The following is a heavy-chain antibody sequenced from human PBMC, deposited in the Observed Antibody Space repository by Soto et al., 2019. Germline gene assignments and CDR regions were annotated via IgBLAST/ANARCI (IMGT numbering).Heavy chain of an antibody. J-gene: IGHJ4*02. CDR2: IKQDGSEK. D-gene: IGHD3-22*01. CDR3: ARCKRGIVVAVIDY. V-gene: IGHV3-7*05. Sequence: EVQLVESGGGLVQPGGSLRLSCAASGFTFSSYWMSWVRQAPGKGLEWVANIKQDGSEKYYVDSVKCRFTISRDNAKNALYLQMNSLRAEDTAVYYCARCKRGIVVAVIDYWGQGTLVTVSS. CDR1: GFTFSSYW.